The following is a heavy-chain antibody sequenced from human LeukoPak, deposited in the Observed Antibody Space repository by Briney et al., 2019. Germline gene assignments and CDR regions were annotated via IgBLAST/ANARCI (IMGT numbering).Heavy chain of an antibody. J-gene: IGHJ4*02. CDR3: ALEFIAADQRGYFDY. V-gene: IGHV3-11*04. CDR2: ISSSSSTI. CDR1: GFIFSDHY. D-gene: IGHD6-13*01. Sequence: PGGSLRLSCAASGFIFSDHYMDWVRQAPGKGLEWVSYISSSSSTIYYADSVKGRFTISRDNAKNSLYLQMNSLRAEDTAVYYCALEFIAADQRGYFDYWGQGTLVTVSS.